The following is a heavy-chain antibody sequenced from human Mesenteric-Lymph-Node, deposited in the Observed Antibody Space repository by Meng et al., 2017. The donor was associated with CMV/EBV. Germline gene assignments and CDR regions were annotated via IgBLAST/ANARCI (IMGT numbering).Heavy chain of an antibody. J-gene: IGHJ4*02. Sequence: GGSLRLSCAASGFTVSSTYMSWVRQAPGKGLEWVSVIYSGGSTYYADSVKGRFTISRDNAKNSLYLQMNSLRAEDTAVYYCARDLYSNYGLFLWGQGTLVTVSS. CDR2: IYSGGST. CDR1: GFTVSSTY. D-gene: IGHD4-11*01. V-gene: IGHV3-53*01. CDR3: ARDLYSNYGLFL.